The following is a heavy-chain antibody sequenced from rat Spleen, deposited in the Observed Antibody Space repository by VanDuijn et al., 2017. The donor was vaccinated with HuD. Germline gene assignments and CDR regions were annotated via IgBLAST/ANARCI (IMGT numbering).Heavy chain of an antibody. Sequence: EVQLVESDGGLVQPGRSLKLSCAASGFNFNDYWMGWVRQAPGKGLEWIGEINKDSRTIKYSPSLKDKFTISRDNAQNTLNLQMSKLGSEDTAIYYCVREDAGVNYWGQGVMVTVSS. J-gene: IGHJ2*01. CDR1: GFNFNDYW. V-gene: IGHV4-2*01. CDR3: VREDAGVNY. D-gene: IGHD1-4*01. CDR2: INKDSRTI.